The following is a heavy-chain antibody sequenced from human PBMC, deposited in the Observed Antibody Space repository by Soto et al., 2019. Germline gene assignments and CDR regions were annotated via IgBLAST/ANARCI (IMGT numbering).Heavy chain of an antibody. Sequence: ASVKVSCKASGYTFSAYYIHWVRQAPGQGLEWVGWIDPKSGGTHFAQKFQGRVTMTRDTYISTTYMDLASLKSEDSAVYYCARGKRVYDIRSEDGFDIWGQGTLVTVSS. V-gene: IGHV1-2*02. D-gene: IGHD3-22*01. CDR1: GYTFSAYY. J-gene: IGHJ3*02. CDR3: ARGKRVYDIRSEDGFDI. CDR2: IDPKSGGT.